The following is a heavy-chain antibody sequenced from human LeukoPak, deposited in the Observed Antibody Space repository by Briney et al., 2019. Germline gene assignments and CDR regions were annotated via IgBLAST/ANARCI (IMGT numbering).Heavy chain of an antibody. D-gene: IGHD6-19*01. CDR2: INHSGST. CDR3: ARARSSGWGLYYYYYYMDV. V-gene: IGHV4-34*01. CDR1: GESFNNYY. Sequence: SETLSLTCAVYGESFNNYYWTWIRQSPGKGLEWIGEINHSGSTNYYPSLKSRVTISVDPSKNQFSLKLSSVTAADTAVYYCARARSSGWGLYYYYYYMDVWGKGTTVTVSS. J-gene: IGHJ6*03.